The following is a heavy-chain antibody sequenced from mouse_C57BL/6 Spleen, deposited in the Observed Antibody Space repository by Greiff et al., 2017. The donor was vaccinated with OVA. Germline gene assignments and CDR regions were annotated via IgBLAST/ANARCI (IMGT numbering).Heavy chain of an antibody. CDR1: GYAFTNYL. CDR3: ARGAWDDAMDY. Sequence: VQVVESGAELVRPGTSVKVSCKASGYAFTNYLIEWVKQRPGQGLEWIGVINPGSGGTNYNEKFKGKATLTADKSSSTAYMQLSSLTSEDSAVYFCARGAWDDAMDYWGQGTSVTVSS. D-gene: IGHD4-1*01. V-gene: IGHV1-54*01. J-gene: IGHJ4*01. CDR2: INPGSGGT.